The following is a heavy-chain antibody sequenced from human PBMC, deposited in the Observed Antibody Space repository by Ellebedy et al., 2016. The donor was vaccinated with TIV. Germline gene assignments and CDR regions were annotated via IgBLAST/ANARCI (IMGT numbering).Heavy chain of an antibody. CDR2: ISYDGSNK. CDR1: GFTFSSYG. J-gene: IGHJ4*02. D-gene: IGHD3-22*01. V-gene: IGHV3-30*18. Sequence: GESLKISXAASGFTFSSYGMHWVRQAPGKGLEWVAVISYDGSNKYYADSVKGRFTISRDNSKNTLYLQMNSLRAEDTAVYYCAKDQYYDSSGPGDYWGQGTLVTVSS. CDR3: AKDQYYDSSGPGDY.